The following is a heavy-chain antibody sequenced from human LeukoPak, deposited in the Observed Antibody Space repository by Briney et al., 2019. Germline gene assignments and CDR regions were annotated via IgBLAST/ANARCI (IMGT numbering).Heavy chain of an antibody. Sequence: GALRLSCAASGFTFSSYEMNWVRQAPGKGLEWVSFIYSDNTHYSDSVKGRFTISRDNAKNSLYLQMNSLRAEDTAVYYCAELGITMIGGVWGKGTTVTISS. CDR1: GFTFSSYE. V-gene: IGHV3-48*03. D-gene: IGHD3-10*02. CDR2: IYSDNT. J-gene: IGHJ6*04. CDR3: AELGITMIGGV.